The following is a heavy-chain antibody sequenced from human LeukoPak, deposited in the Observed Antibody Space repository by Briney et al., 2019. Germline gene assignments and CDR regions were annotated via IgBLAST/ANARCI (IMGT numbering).Heavy chain of an antibody. V-gene: IGHV3-30*03. CDR2: ISYDGSNK. J-gene: IGHJ4*02. D-gene: IGHD4-11*01. CDR1: GFTVSSKY. Sequence: GGSLRLSCAASGFTVSSKYMSWVRQAPGKGLEWVAVISYDGSNKYYADSVKGRFTISRDNSKNTLYLQMNSLRAEDTAVYYCARDPTTVTKNYFDYWGQGTLVTVSS. CDR3: ARDPTTVTKNYFDY.